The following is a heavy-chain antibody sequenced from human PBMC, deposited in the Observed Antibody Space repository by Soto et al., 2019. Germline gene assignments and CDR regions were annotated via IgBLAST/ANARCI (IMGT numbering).Heavy chain of an antibody. CDR2: ISYDGSNK. Sequence: QVQLVESGGGVVQPGRSLRLSCAASGFTFSSYGMHWVRQSPGKGLEWVAVISYDGSNKYYADSVKGRFTISRDNYKNTLDLQLHSLRAEDTAVYYCAKDWRDRSVYYFEYFQHWGQGTLVTVSS. CDR3: AKDWRDRSVYYFEYFQH. D-gene: IGHD3-22*01. J-gene: IGHJ1*01. V-gene: IGHV3-30*18. CDR1: GFTFSSYG.